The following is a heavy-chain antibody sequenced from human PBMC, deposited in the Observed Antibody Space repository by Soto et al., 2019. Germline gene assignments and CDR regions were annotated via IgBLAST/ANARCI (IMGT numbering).Heavy chain of an antibody. CDR3: ARALMELYNWFDP. CDR2: ISAYNGNT. V-gene: IGHV1-18*01. D-gene: IGHD1-7*01. J-gene: IGHJ5*02. CDR1: GYTLTSYG. Sequence: SVKVSCKASGYTLTSYGISWVRQAPGQGLEWMGWISAYNGNTNYAQKLQGRVTMTTDTSASTAYMELRSLRSDDTAVYYCARALMELYNWFDPWGQGTLVTVSS.